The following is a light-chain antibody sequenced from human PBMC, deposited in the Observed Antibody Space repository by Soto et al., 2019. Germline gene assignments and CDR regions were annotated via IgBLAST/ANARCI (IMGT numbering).Light chain of an antibody. CDR2: FAS. V-gene: IGKV2-28*01. CDR1: QSLLQSNGNNH. Sequence: DIVLTQSPLSLPVTPGQPASISCRSSQSLLQSNGNNHADWYLQRPGQSPQLLLYFASSRASGVHCRCSGSGFGTELSRKISRGEAGYVGVYYCLQAAQSSLTFGQWTRLEIK. CDR3: LQAAQSSLT. J-gene: IGKJ5*01.